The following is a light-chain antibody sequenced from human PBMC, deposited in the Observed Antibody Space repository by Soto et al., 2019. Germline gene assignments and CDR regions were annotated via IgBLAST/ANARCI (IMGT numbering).Light chain of an antibody. CDR1: SGHSSYA. V-gene: IGLV4-69*01. CDR2: LNSDGSH. CDR3: QTWGTGIHVV. J-gene: IGLJ2*01. Sequence: QPVLTQSPSASASLGASVKLTCTLRSGHSSYAIAWHQQQPEKGPRYLMTLNSDGSHSKGDGIPDRFLGSSSGAERYLTISSLQSEDEADYYCQTWGTGIHVVFGGGTKLTVL.